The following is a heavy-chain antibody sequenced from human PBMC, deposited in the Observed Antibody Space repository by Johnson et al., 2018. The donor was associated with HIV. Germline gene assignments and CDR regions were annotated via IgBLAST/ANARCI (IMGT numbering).Heavy chain of an antibody. Sequence: VQLVESGGGLVQPGGSLRLSCAASGFTVSSNYMSWVRQAPGKGLECVSAISGSGGSTYYADSVKCRFTISRDNSKNTLYLQMNSLRAEDTAVYYCARANDLSAFDIWGQGTMVTVSS. CDR2: SGSGGST. J-gene: IGHJ3*02. V-gene: IGHV3-66*01. D-gene: IGHD1-1*01. CDR1: GFTVSSNY. CDR3: ARANDLSAFDI.